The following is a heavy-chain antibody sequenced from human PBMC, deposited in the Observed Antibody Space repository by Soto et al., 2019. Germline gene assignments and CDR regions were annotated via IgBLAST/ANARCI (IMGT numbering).Heavy chain of an antibody. D-gene: IGHD5-18*01. CDR1: GFTFSSYS. Sequence: GGSLSLSCAASGFTFSSYSMNWLRQAPGKGLEWVSSISRSHSYIYYADSVKGRFTISRDNAKNSLYLQMNSLRAEDTAVYYCARGGYSYGLGRMDYYYYGMDVWGQGTTVTVSS. CDR2: ISRSHSYI. V-gene: IGHV3-21*01. CDR3: ARGGYSYGLGRMDYYYYGMDV. J-gene: IGHJ6*02.